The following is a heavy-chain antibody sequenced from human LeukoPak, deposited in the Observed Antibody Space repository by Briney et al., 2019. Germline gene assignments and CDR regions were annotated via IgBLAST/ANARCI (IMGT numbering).Heavy chain of an antibody. D-gene: IGHD1-26*01. J-gene: IGHJ6*03. Sequence: GGSLRLSCVASGFTFSSYWMTWVRQAPGKGLEWVANIKTDGSQIYYVDSVKGRFTISRDNSENTLYLQMNSLRGEDTAVYYCARDGYSGSYYRLYYFFMDVWGKGTTVTVSS. CDR3: ARDGYSGSYYRLYYFFMDV. CDR1: GFTFSSYW. V-gene: IGHV3-7*03. CDR2: IKTDGSQI.